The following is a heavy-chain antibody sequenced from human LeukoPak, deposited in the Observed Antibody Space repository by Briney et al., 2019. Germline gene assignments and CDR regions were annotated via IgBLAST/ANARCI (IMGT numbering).Heavy chain of an antibody. J-gene: IGHJ2*01. CDR3: ARDSSGDCWYFGL. CDR1: GGSISSGGYY. CDR2: LYSVGST. V-gene: IGHV4-31*03. D-gene: IGHD2-21*02. Sequence: SETLSLTCTVSGGSISSGGYYWSWIRQHPEKGLEWIGYLYSVGSTYYNPSLKSRVTISVDTSKNQVSLKMNSVTAADTAVYYCARDSSGDCWYFGLWGRGTLVTVSS.